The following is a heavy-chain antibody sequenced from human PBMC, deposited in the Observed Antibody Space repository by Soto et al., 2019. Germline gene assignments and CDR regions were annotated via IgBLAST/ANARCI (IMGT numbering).Heavy chain of an antibody. D-gene: IGHD6-13*01. Sequence: PGGSLRLSCAASGFTFSSYWMHWVRQAPGKGLVWVSRINSDGSSTSYADSVKGRFTISRDNAKNTLYLQMNSLRAEDTAVYYCARAPQSSYSSSWYFYYYMAAWGKGTTVTVSS. V-gene: IGHV3-74*01. J-gene: IGHJ6*03. CDR1: GFTFSSYW. CDR3: ARAPQSSYSSSWYFYYYMAA. CDR2: INSDGSST.